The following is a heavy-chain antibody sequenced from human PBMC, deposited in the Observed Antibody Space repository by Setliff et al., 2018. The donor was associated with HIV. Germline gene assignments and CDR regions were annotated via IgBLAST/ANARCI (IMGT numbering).Heavy chain of an antibody. J-gene: IGHJ6*03. Sequence: GGSLRLSCAASGFTFSSYAMHWVRQAPGKGLEWVAVVSYDGSNKYYADSVKGRFTISRDNTKNTLSLQMNSLRAEDTAVYYCARGGRCCGGPYYYYYMDVWGKGTTVTVS. V-gene: IGHV3-30*04. CDR1: GFTFSSYA. CDR2: VSYDGSNK. CDR3: ARGGRCCGGPYYYYYMDV.